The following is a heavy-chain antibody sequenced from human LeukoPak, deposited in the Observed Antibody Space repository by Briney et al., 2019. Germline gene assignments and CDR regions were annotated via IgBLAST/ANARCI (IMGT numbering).Heavy chain of an antibody. CDR3: ARGPRFGELLWHWFDP. Sequence: KASETLSLTCTVSSGSISTSNYYWGWVRQPPGKALEWIGNIFYSGSTYYSPSLKSRVTISLDTSRNQFSLKLNSVTAADTAVYYCARGPRFGELLWHWFDPWGQGTLVTVSS. CDR1: SGSISTSNYY. CDR2: IFYSGST. V-gene: IGHV4-39*07. J-gene: IGHJ5*02. D-gene: IGHD3-10*01.